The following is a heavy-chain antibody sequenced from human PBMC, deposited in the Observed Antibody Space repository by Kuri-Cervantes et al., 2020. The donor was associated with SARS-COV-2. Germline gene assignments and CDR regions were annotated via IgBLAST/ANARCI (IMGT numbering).Heavy chain of an antibody. J-gene: IGHJ4*02. CDR3: GRVSWLPLWRRYSDS. V-gene: IGHV4-4*07. CDR2: FYTSGST. CDR1: GGSISSYY. D-gene: IGHD5-24*01. Sequence: SETLSLTCTVSGGSISSYYWSWIRQPAGKGLEWIGRFYTSGSTNYNPSLKSRVTISLDTSKNHVSLRLTSATAADTAVYYCGRVSWLPLWRRYSDSWGQGTLVTVSS.